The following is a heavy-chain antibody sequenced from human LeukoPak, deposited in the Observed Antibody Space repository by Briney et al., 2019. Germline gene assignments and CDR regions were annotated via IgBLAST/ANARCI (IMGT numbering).Heavy chain of an antibody. Sequence: SQTLSLTCTVSGGSISSGSYYWSWIRQPVGKGLEWIGRIYTSGSTNYNPSLKSRVTISVDTSKNQFSLKLNSMTAADTAVYYCARDASYGAATGGYWGQGTLVTVSS. J-gene: IGHJ4*02. CDR2: IYTSGST. CDR1: GGSISSGSYY. CDR3: ARDASYGAATGGY. V-gene: IGHV4-61*02. D-gene: IGHD2-15*01.